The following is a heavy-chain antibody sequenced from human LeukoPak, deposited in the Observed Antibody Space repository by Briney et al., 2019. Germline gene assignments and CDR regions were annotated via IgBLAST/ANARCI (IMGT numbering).Heavy chain of an antibody. CDR1: GGSISSGGYS. D-gene: IGHD6-25*01. V-gene: IGHV4-31*11. CDR3: ARIAAFPAATSPPWWFDP. Sequence: SETLSLTCAVSGGSISSGGYSWSWTRQPPGKGLEWIGYIYYSGSTYYNPSLKSRVTISVDTSKNQFSLKLSSVTAADTAVYYCARIAAFPAATSPPWWFDPWGQGTLVTVSS. J-gene: IGHJ5*02. CDR2: IYYSGST.